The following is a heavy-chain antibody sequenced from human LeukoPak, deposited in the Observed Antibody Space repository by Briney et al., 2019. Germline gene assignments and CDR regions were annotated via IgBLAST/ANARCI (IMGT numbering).Heavy chain of an antibody. CDR2: IYYSGST. CDR1: GGSFSDYD. J-gene: IGHJ6*03. D-gene: IGHD2-2*01. Sequence: SETLSLTCAVSGGSFSDYDWSWIRQPPGKGLEWIGYIYYSGSTNYNPSLKSRVTISVDTSTNQFSLMLSSVIAADTAVYYCARTTEGYCSSASCFGFSYSYYMDVWGKGTTVTISS. V-gene: IGHV4-59*01. CDR3: ARTTEGYCSSASCFGFSYSYYMDV.